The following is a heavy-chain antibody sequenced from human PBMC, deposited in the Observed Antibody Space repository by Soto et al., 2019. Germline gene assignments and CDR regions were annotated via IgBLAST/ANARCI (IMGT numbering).Heavy chain of an antibody. CDR2: IYTSGST. Sequence: SETLSLTCAVSGGSISSYYWSWIRQPAGKGLEWIGRIYTSGSTNYNPSLKSRVTMSVDTSKTQFSLKLSSVTAADTAVYYCAREMGTYYYDSSGYFPLDYWGQGTLVTVSS. CDR1: GGSISSYY. D-gene: IGHD3-22*01. J-gene: IGHJ4*02. V-gene: IGHV4-4*07. CDR3: AREMGTYYYDSSGYFPLDY.